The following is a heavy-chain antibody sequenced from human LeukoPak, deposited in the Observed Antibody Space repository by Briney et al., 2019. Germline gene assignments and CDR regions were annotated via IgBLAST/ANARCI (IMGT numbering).Heavy chain of an antibody. CDR3: ARTPGYSFYFDY. D-gene: IGHD5-18*01. Sequence: GESLKISCKGSGYNFASYWIGWVRQMPGKGLEWMGIIYPGDSDTRSSPSFQGQVTMSVDKSVNTAYLQWSSLTASDTAMYYCARTPGYSFYFDYWGLGTPVTVSS. CDR1: GYNFASYW. V-gene: IGHV5-51*01. J-gene: IGHJ4*02. CDR2: IYPGDSDT.